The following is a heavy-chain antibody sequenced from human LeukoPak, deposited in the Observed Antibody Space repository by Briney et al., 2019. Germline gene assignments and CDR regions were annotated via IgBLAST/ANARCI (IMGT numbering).Heavy chain of an antibody. CDR1: GFTVSSNY. J-gene: IGHJ4*02. CDR2: IYSGGST. D-gene: IGHD2-21*02. Sequence: GGSLRLSCAASGFTVSSNYMSWVRQAPGKGLEWVSVIYSGGSTYYADSVKGRFTISRDNSKNTLYLQMNSLRAEDTAVYYCARGPFRVVVTALEAGFDYWGQGTLVIVSS. CDR3: ARGPFRVVVTALEAGFDY. V-gene: IGHV3-66*01.